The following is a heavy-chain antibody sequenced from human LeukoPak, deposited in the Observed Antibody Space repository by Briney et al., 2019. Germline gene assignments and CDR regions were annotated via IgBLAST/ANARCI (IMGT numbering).Heavy chain of an antibody. CDR1: GGTFSSYA. CDR3: ATWGWDYYDSPGAFDI. J-gene: IGHJ3*02. Sequence: SVKVSCKASGGTFSSYAISWVRQAPGQGLEWMGGIIPIFGTANYAQKFQGRVTITADESTSTAYMELSSLRSEDTAVYYCATWGWDYYDSPGAFDIWGQGTMVTVSS. CDR2: IIPIFGTA. D-gene: IGHD3-22*01. V-gene: IGHV1-69*13.